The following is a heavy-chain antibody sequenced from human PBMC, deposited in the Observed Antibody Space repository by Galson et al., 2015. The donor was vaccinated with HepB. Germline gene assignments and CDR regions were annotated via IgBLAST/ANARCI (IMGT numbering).Heavy chain of an antibody. Sequence: SLRLSCAESGFPFRRYGLSWVRQAPGQGLEWVAGISGSESKAYYADSVNGRFAITRDTSKNTLYLQLSRLRADDTAVYYCAKGLYDTYYYYSTMDVWGQGTTVSVS. CDR2: ISGSESKA. J-gene: IGHJ6*02. CDR1: GFPFRRYG. CDR3: AKGLYDTYYYYSTMDV. D-gene: IGHD2/OR15-2a*01. V-gene: IGHV3-23*01.